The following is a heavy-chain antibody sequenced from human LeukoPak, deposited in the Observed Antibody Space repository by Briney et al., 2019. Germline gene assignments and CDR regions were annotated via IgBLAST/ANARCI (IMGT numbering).Heavy chain of an antibody. CDR2: ISSSGSTI. CDR3: APEWLPYPDAFDI. CDR1: GFTFSNTW. D-gene: IGHD3-3*01. V-gene: IGHV3-11*01. J-gene: IGHJ3*02. Sequence: GGSLRLSCAASGFTFSNTWMHWIRQAPGKGLEWVSYISSSGSTIYYADSVKGRFTISRDNAKNSLYLQMNSLRAEDTAVYYCAPEWLPYPDAFDIWGQGTMVTVSS.